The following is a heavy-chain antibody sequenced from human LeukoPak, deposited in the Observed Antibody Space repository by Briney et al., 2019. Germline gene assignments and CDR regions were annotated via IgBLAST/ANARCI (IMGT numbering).Heavy chain of an antibody. CDR3: ARHPMVRGVPFYAFDI. CDR2: IYYSGST. D-gene: IGHD3-10*01. V-gene: IGHV4-39*01. J-gene: IGHJ3*02. Sequence: SETLSLTCTVSGGSISSSSYYWGWIRQPPGKGLEWIGSIYYSGSTYYNPSLKSRVTISVDTSKNQFSLKLSSVTAADTAVYYCARHPMVRGVPFYAFDIWGQGTMVTVSS. CDR1: GGSISSSSYY.